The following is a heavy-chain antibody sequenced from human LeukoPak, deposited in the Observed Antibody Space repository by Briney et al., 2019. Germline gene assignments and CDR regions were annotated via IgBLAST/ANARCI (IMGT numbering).Heavy chain of an antibody. CDR2: IWYDGSNK. Sequence: GGSLRLSCAASGFTFSNYGMHWVRQAPGKGLEWVAIIWYDGSNKYYADSVRGRFTVSRDNSKNTLYLEMNSLRAEDTAVYYCAKDLPMAALDFWGQGTLVTVSP. V-gene: IGHV3-33*06. J-gene: IGHJ4*02. CDR3: AKDLPMAALDF. D-gene: IGHD5-24*01. CDR1: GFTFSNYG.